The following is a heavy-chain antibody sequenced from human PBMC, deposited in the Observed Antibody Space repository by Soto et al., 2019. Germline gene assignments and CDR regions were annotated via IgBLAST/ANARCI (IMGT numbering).Heavy chain of an antibody. CDR3: ARIGYCSSTSCRRDYYYGMDV. V-gene: IGHV6-1*01. D-gene: IGHD2-2*01. J-gene: IGHJ6*02. Sequence: SQTLSLTCAISGDSVSSNSAAWNWIRQSPSRGLEWLGRTYYRSKWYNDYAVSVKSRITINPDTSKNQFSLQLNSVTPEDTAVYYCARIGYCSSTSCRRDYYYGMDVWGQGTTVTAP. CDR1: GDSVSSNSAA. CDR2: TYYRSKWYN.